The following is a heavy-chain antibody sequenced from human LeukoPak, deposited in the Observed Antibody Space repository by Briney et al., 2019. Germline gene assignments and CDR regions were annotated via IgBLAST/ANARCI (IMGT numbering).Heavy chain of an antibody. CDR1: GFSFSTYG. V-gene: IGHV3-30*02. J-gene: IGHJ6*03. CDR2: IQSDGRNK. Sequence: PGGSLRLSCAASGFSFSTYGMHWVRQAPGKGLEWLAFIQSDGRNKYYADSVKGRFTISRDNSKNSLYLQMNSLRAEDTAVYYCARGLEDILTGYYYYMDVWGKGTTVTISS. D-gene: IGHD3-9*01. CDR3: ARGLEDILTGYYYYMDV.